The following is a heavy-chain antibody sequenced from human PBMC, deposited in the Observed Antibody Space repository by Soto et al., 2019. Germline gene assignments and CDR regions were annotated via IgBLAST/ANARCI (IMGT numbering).Heavy chain of an antibody. CDR1: GYTFTSYA. CDR3: ARDLGYYYDSSGFYSYFQY. Sequence: ASVKVSCKASGYTFTSYAMHWVRQAPGQRLEWMRWINAGNGNTKYSQKFQSRVTITRDTSASTAYMELSSLRSDDTAAYYCARDLGYYYDSSGFYSYFQYWGQGTLVIVSS. CDR2: INAGNGNT. J-gene: IGHJ1*01. V-gene: IGHV1-3*01. D-gene: IGHD3-22*01.